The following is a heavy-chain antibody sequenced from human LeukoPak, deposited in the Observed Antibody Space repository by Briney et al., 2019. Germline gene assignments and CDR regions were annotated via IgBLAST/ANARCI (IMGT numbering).Heavy chain of an antibody. D-gene: IGHD3-10*01. CDR1: GGSISSYY. CDR2: IYYSGST. CDR3: ARARRYYGSGTQFDP. V-gene: IGHV4-59*01. J-gene: IGHJ5*02. Sequence: PSETLSLTCTVSGGSISSYYWSWIRQPPGKGLEWIGCIYYSGSTNYNPSLKSRVTISVDTSKNQFSLKLSSVTAADTAVYYCARARRYYGSGTQFDPWGQGTLVTVSS.